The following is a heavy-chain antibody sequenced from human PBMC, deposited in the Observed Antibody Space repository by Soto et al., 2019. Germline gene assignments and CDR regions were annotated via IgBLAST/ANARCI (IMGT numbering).Heavy chain of an antibody. D-gene: IGHD3-10*01. CDR3: TREGSAPYYYYGMDA. Sequence: EASVKVSCKASGYTYTSYGINWVRQAPGQGLEWVGWISAYNGNTNYAQNLQGRVIMTADTSTSTAYMELRSLRSDDTAIYYCTREGSAPYYYYGMDAWGQGTTVTVSS. J-gene: IGHJ6*02. CDR1: GYTYTSYG. V-gene: IGHV1-18*01. CDR2: ISAYNGNT.